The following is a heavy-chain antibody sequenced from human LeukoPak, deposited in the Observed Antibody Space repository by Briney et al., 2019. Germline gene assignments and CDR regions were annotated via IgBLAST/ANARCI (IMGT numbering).Heavy chain of an antibody. J-gene: IGHJ4*02. D-gene: IGHD3-10*01. CDR2: MSFDGSHT. CDR1: GFTFSSYW. CDR3: AAYDSGTGGLDY. Sequence: GGSLRLSCAASGFTFSSYWMTWVRQAPGKGLEWVAVMSFDGSHTYYADSVKGRFTISRDNAKNSLYLQMNSLRAEDTAVYYCAAYDSGTGGLDYWGQVILVTVSS. V-gene: IGHV3-30*03.